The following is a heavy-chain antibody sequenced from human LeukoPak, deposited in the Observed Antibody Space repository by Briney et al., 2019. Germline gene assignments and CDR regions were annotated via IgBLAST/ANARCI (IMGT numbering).Heavy chain of an antibody. Sequence: ASVKVSCKASGYTFTGYYMHWVRQAPGQGLEWMGWINSNSGGTNYAQKFQGRVTMTRDTSISTAYMELSRLRSDDTAVYYCARDRIAVAGFYYYYMDVWGKGTTVTVSS. V-gene: IGHV1-2*02. D-gene: IGHD6-19*01. CDR3: ARDRIAVAGFYYYYMDV. CDR2: INSNSGGT. CDR1: GYTFTGYY. J-gene: IGHJ6*03.